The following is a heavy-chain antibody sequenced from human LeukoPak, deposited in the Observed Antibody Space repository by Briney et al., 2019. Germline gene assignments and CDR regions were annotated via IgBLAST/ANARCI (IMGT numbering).Heavy chain of an antibody. D-gene: IGHD3-10*02. J-gene: IGHJ4*02. Sequence: PGGSLRLSCVASGFTFSNHAMSWVRQSPGKGLEWGSGLSGRGDSKYYSDAVNGRFSISRDNSRNTLFLQLNRLRPEDTAVYFCAKDRRATEMFTDGDFDSWGQGTLVTVSS. CDR1: GFTFSNHA. V-gene: IGHV3-23*01. CDR2: LSGRGDSK. CDR3: AKDRRATEMFTDGDFDS.